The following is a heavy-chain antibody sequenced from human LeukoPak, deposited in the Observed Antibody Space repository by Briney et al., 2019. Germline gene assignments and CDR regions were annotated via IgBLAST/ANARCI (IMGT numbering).Heavy chain of an antibody. V-gene: IGHV3-23*01. J-gene: IGHJ4*02. Sequence: QPGGSLRLSCAASGFTFSSYAMSWVRQAPGKGLEWVSAISGSGGSTYYADYVKGRFTISRDNSKNPLYLQMNSLRPEDKAVYCRAKDGLRYFDWLLSTYWGQGTLVTVSS. D-gene: IGHD3-9*01. CDR2: ISGSGGST. CDR3: AKDGLRYFDWLLSTY. CDR1: GFTFSSYA.